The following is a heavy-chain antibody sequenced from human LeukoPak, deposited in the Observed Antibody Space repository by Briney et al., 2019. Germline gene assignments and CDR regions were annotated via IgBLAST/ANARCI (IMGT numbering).Heavy chain of an antibody. D-gene: IGHD6-19*01. CDR1: GFTFSSYG. V-gene: IGHV3-33*01. J-gene: IGHJ4*02. CDR3: AITSSGWYYFDY. Sequence: GGSLRLSCAASGFTFSSYGMHWVRQAPGKGLEWVAVIWYDGSNKYYADSVKGRFTISRDNSKNTLYLQMNSLRAEDTAVYYCAITSSGWYYFDYWGQGTLVTASS. CDR2: IWYDGSNK.